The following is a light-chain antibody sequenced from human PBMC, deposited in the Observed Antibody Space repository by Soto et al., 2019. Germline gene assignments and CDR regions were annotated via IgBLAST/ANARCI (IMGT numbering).Light chain of an antibody. V-gene: IGKV3-20*01. CDR1: QSVSSSY. J-gene: IGKJ1*01. Sequence: EIVLTQSPGTLSLSPGERATLSCRASQSVSSSYLAWYQQKPGQAPRLLIYGACSRATGIPDRFSGSGSGTDFTLTISRLEPEDFAVYYCQQYGSSPKTFGQGTKVDI. CDR3: QQYGSSPKT. CDR2: GAC.